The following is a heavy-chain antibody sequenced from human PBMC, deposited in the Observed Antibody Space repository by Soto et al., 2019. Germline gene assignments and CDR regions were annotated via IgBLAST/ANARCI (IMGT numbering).Heavy chain of an antibody. D-gene: IGHD4-17*01. CDR3: AKVYGGNFGSHDY. CDR1: GFTFSSYA. CDR2: ISGSGGST. J-gene: IGHJ4*02. Sequence: LRLSCAASGFTFSSYAMSWVRQAPGKGLEWVSAISGSGGSTYYADSVKGRFTISRDNSKNTLYLQMNSLRAEDTPVYYCAKVYGGNFGSHDYWGEGTMVTVS. V-gene: IGHV3-23*01.